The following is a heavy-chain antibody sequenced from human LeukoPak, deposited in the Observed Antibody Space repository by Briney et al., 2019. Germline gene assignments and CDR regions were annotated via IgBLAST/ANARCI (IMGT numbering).Heavy chain of an antibody. Sequence: ASVKVSCKASGYTFTSYGISWVRQAPGQGLEWMGWISAYNGNTNYAQKLQGRVTMTTDISTSTAYMELRSPRSDDTAVYYCARDYLDDYVWGSYRYPPFFDYWGQGTLVTVSS. CDR3: ARDYLDDYVWGSYRYPPFFDY. J-gene: IGHJ4*02. V-gene: IGHV1-18*01. CDR2: ISAYNGNT. D-gene: IGHD3-16*02. CDR1: GYTFTSYG.